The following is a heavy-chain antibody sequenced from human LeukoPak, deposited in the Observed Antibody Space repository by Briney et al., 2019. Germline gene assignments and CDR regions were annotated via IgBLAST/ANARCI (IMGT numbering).Heavy chain of an antibody. V-gene: IGHV3-9*03. CDR1: GFTFADHA. D-gene: IGHD2-2*01. J-gene: IGHJ3*02. CDR2: RSWNSGSI. CDR3: ARQYCSSTSCFDAFDI. Sequence: PGTTLRLSCAASGFTFADHAMQGPRQAPWESMAWASGRSWNSGSIGYADSVKGRFTISRDNAKNSLYLQMNSLRAEDMALYYCARQYCSSTSCFDAFDIWGQGTMVTASS.